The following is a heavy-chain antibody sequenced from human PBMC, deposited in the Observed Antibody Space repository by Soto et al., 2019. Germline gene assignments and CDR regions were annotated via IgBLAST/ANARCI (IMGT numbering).Heavy chain of an antibody. J-gene: IGHJ3*02. CDR2: IITILDIA. D-gene: IGHD3-3*01. CDR3: AISSYYDIRGGAFDI. V-gene: IGHV1-69*02. Sequence: QVQLVQSGAEVKKPGSSVKVSCKASGGTFSSYTISWVRQAPGQGLECMGRIITILDIANYAQKFQGRVTITADKSTSTAYMVLSTLRSYHAAVYYCAISSYYDIRGGAFDIWGQGTMVTVSS. CDR1: GGTFSSYT.